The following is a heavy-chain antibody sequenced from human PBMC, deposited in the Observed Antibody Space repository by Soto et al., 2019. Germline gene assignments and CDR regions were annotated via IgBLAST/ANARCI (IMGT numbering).Heavy chain of an antibody. D-gene: IGHD6-19*01. CDR3: ASVGYSSGWYRGYFDL. CDR2: IYHSGST. J-gene: IGHJ2*01. Sequence: QVQLQESGPGLVKPSGTLSLTCAVSGGSISSSNWWSWVRQPPGKGLEWIGEIYHSGSTNYNPSLKSLVTISVDKSKNQFSLKLSSVTAADTAVYYCASVGYSSGWYRGYFDLWGRGTLVTVSS. V-gene: IGHV4-4*02. CDR1: GGSISSSNW.